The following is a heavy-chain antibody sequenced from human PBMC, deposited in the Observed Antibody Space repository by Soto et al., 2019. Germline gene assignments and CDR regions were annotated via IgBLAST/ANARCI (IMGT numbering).Heavy chain of an antibody. D-gene: IGHD3-9*01. V-gene: IGHV3-23*01. CDR1: TGYA. CDR2: ISPTGNT. J-gene: IGHJ5*02. Sequence: PGGSLRLSCTALTGYAMSWVRRGPGKGLEWISTISPTGNTHYADSVEGRFTISRDDSKNTFYLQMNNLRADDTGVYYCAKDPSTGHADLWGQGALVTGLL. CDR3: AKDPSTGHADL.